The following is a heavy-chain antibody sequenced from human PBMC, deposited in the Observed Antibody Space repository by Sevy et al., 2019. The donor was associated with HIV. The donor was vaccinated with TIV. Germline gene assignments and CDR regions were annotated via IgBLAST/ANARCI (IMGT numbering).Heavy chain of an antibody. CDR1: GFTFDDYA. V-gene: IGHV3-9*01. CDR3: AKDRGVRGVIRGALGY. CDR2: ISWNSGSI. D-gene: IGHD3-10*01. Sequence: GGSLRLSCAASGFTFDDYAMYWVRQAPGKGLEWVSGISWNSGSIGYADSVKGRFTISRDNAKNSLYLQMNSLRVEDTALYYWAKDRGVRGVIRGALGYWGQGTLVTVSS. J-gene: IGHJ4*02.